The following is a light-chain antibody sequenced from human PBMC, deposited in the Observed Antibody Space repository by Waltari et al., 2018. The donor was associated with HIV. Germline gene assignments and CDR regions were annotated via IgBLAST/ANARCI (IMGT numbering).Light chain of an antibody. V-gene: IGLV1-47*01. CDR2: RNN. J-gene: IGLJ2*01. CDR3: AAWDDSLSGVV. CDR1: SSNIGSNY. Sequence: QSVLTQPPSASRTPGQRVPIPCSGSSSNIGSNYVYCYQPLPGTAPKLLIYRNNPRPSGLLYRFSGARSGTPAALASSGLRSEDEADYDCAAWDDSLSGVVIGGGTKLTVL.